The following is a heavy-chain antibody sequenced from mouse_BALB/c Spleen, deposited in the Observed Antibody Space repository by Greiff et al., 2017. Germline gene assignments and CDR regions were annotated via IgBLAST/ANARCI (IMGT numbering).Heavy chain of an antibody. D-gene: IGHD2-4*01. J-gene: IGHJ3*01. CDR1: GFTFSSFG. CDR2: ISSGSSTI. V-gene: IGHV5-17*02. Sequence: EVQLVESGGGLVQPGGSRKLSCAASGFTFSSFGMHWVRQAPEKGLEWVAYISSGSSTIYYADTVKGRFTISRDKPKNTLFLQMTSLRSEDTAMYYCARGMITTEFAYWGQGTLVTVSA. CDR3: ARGMITTEFAY.